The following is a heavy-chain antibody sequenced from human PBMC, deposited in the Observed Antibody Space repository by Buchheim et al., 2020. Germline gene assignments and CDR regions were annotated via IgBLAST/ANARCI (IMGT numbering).Heavy chain of an antibody. CDR3: AKSKDYYDSSDGMDV. Sequence: EVQLLESGGGLVQPGGSLSPPLAASGFPFSSYPMSWFPQAPGKGLNWSSAISVVGGSTYYADSVRGRFPIPGANSKNTLYLQMNSLRAEDTAVYYCAKSKDYYDSSDGMDVWGQGTT. D-gene: IGHD3-22*01. CDR2: ISVVGGST. V-gene: IGHV3-23*01. CDR1: GFPFSSYP. J-gene: IGHJ6*02.